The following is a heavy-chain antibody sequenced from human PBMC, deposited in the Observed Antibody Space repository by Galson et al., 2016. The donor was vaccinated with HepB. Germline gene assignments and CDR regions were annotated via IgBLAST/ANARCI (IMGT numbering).Heavy chain of an antibody. CDR2: ISDSAGST. V-gene: IGHV3-23*01. J-gene: IGHJ4*02. CDR1: GLIFSKYA. CDR3: AKEDNIAGATTINN. Sequence: SLRLSCAASGLIFSKYAMSWVRQAPGKGLEWVSGISDSAGSTYFADSVKGRFTISRDNSKNTLYLQMNSLRVEDTAVYYCAKEDNIAGATTINNWGQGTLVTVSS. D-gene: IGHD1-26*01.